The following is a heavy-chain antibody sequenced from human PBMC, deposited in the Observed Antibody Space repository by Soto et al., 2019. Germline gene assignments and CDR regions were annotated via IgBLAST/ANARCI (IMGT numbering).Heavy chain of an antibody. CDR1: GGTFSSYA. Sequence: SVKVSCKASGGTFSSYAISWVRQAPGQGLEWMGGIIPIFGTANYAQKFKGRVTITADESTSTAYMELSSLRSEDTAVYYCDGGGYSGYTYGMDVWGQGTRVTFSS. CDR2: IIPIFGTA. CDR3: DGGGYSGYTYGMDV. D-gene: IGHD5-12*01. J-gene: IGHJ6*02. V-gene: IGHV1-69*13.